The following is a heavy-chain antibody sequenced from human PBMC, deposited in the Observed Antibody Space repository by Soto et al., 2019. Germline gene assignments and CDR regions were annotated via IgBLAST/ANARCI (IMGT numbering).Heavy chain of an antibody. V-gene: IGHV3-23*01. CDR1: GFTFSSYA. CDR3: AKDQDTLAAAGTGWFDP. CDR2: ISGSGGST. D-gene: IGHD6-13*01. Sequence: GGSLRLSCAASGFTFSSYAMSWVRQAPGKGLEWVSAISGSGGSTYYADSVKGRFTISRDNSKNTLYLQMNSLRAEETAVYYCAKDQDTLAAAGTGWFDPWGQGTLVTVSS. J-gene: IGHJ5*02.